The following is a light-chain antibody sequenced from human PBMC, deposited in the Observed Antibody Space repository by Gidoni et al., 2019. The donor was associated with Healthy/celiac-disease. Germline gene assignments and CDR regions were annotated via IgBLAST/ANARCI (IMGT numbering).Light chain of an antibody. CDR2: GAS. V-gene: IGKV3-15*01. CDR1: QSVSSI. CDR3: QQYKNWPMYT. Sequence: IVMPQSPATLSLSPGSRATLSCRASQSVSSILAWYQQKPGQAPRLLIYGASTRATGIPARFSGSGSGTEFTLTISSLQSEDFAVYYCQQYKNWPMYTFXQXTKLEIK. J-gene: IGKJ2*01.